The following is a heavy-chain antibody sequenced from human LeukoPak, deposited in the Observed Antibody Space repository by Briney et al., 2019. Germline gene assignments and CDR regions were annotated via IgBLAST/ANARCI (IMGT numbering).Heavy chain of an antibody. D-gene: IGHD3-22*01. Sequence: GGSLRLSCAASGFTFSSYSMNWVRQAPGKGLEGVSSISSSSSYIYYADSVKGRFTISRDNAKNSLYLQMNSLRAEDTAVYYCARDQPLVRYYYDSSGYYDYWGQGTLVTVSS. CDR2: ISSSSSYI. V-gene: IGHV3-21*01. CDR1: GFTFSSYS. CDR3: ARDQPLVRYYYDSSGYYDY. J-gene: IGHJ4*02.